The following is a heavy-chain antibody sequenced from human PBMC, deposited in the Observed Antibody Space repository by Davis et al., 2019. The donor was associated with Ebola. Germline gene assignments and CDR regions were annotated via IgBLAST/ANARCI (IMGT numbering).Heavy chain of an antibody. J-gene: IGHJ5*02. CDR1: GFTFSDYW. Sequence: PGGSLRLSCAASGFTFSDYWMSWVRQAPGKGLQWVANIKQDGSEKYYVASVKGRFTISRDNAKNSLYLQMNSLRAEDTAVYYCAKDDTNGNWFDPWGQGTLVTVS. CDR3: AKDDTNGNWFDP. V-gene: IGHV3-7*04. CDR2: IKQDGSEK. D-gene: IGHD2-8*01.